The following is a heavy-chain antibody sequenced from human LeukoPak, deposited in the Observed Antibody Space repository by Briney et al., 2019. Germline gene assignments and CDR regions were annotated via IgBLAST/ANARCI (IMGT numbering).Heavy chain of an antibody. CDR3: ARASDSSSSSWAQNDY. J-gene: IGHJ4*02. CDR1: GYRFTTYW. Sequence: GESLEISCKASGYRFTTYWIGWVRQMPGKGLEWMGIIYPDNSDTKSSPSFQGQVTISADKSISTAYLQWSSLKASDSAMYYCARASDSSSSSWAQNDYWGQGTLVTVSS. V-gene: IGHV5-51*03. D-gene: IGHD6-6*01. CDR2: IYPDNSDT.